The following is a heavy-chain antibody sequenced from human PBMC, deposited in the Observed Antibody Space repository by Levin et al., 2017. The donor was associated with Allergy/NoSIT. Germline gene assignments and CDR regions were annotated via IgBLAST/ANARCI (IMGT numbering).Heavy chain of an antibody. CDR2: IYYSGST. CDR1: GGSISSSSYY. Sequence: SETLSLTCTVSGGSISSSSYYWGWIRQPPGKGLEWIGSIYYSGSTYYNPSLKSRVTISVDTSKNQFSLKLSSVTAADTAVYYCARVKGSSWYEDVWGQGTTVTVSS. D-gene: IGHD6-13*01. V-gene: IGHV4-39*07. CDR3: ARVKGSSWYEDV. J-gene: IGHJ6*02.